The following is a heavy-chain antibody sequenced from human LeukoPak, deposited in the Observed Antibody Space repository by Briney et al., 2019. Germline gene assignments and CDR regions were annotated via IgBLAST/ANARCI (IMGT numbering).Heavy chain of an antibody. D-gene: IGHD2-15*01. CDR3: ARENRIVVVVAATRGNWFDP. CDR2: TYYRSKWYS. V-gene: IGHV6-1*01. Sequence: SQTLSLTCALSGDSVSRNTAGWNWIRQSPSRGLEWLGRTYYRSKWYSDFAPSVRNRITINPDTSKNQFSLQLNSVTPEDTAVYYCARENRIVVVVAATRGNWFDPWGQGTLVTVSS. J-gene: IGHJ5*02. CDR1: GDSVSRNTAG.